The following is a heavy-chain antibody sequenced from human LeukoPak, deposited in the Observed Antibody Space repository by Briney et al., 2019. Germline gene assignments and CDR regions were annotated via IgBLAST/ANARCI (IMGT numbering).Heavy chain of an antibody. Sequence: SVKVSCKAPGGTFSSYAISWVRQAPGQGLEWMGRIIPILGIANYAQKFQGRVTITADKSTSTAYMELSSLRSEDTAVYYCARDGSGSSPLYWGQGTLVTVSS. CDR2: IIPILGIA. CDR1: GGTFSSYA. D-gene: IGHD3-10*01. CDR3: ARDGSGSSPLY. J-gene: IGHJ4*02. V-gene: IGHV1-69*04.